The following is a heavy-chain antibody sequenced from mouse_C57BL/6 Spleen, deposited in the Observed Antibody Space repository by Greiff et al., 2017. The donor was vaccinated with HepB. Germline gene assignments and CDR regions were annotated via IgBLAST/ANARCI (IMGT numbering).Heavy chain of an antibody. Sequence: VQLQQPGAELVRPGSSVKLSCKASGYTFTSYWMHWVKQRPIQGLEWIGNIDPSDSETHYNQKFKDKATLTVDKSSSTAYMQLSSLTSEDSAVYYCARSDYDEGYAMDYWGQGTSVTVSS. CDR2: IDPSDSET. J-gene: IGHJ4*01. CDR1: GYTFTSYW. CDR3: ARSDYDEGYAMDY. D-gene: IGHD2-4*01. V-gene: IGHV1-52*01.